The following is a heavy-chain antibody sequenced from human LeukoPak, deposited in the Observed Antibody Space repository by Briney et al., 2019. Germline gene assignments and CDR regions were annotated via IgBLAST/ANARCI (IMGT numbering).Heavy chain of an antibody. V-gene: IGHV3-66*01. CDR2: FYSSDTT. CDR3: ARDPVGAAGVDYFDD. D-gene: IGHD6-13*01. Sequence: HSGGSLRLSCAASGFTVSSTYMSWVRQAPGKGLEWVSVFYSSDTTYYANSVKGRFTISRDNSKNMLYLQMNSLRAEDTAVYYCARDPVGAAGVDYFDDWSQGTLVTVSS. CDR1: GFTVSSTY. J-gene: IGHJ4*02.